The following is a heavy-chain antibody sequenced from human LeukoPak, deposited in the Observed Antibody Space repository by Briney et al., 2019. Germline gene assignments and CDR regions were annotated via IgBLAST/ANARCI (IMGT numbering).Heavy chain of an antibody. CDR1: GGSFSGYY. D-gene: IGHD6-13*01. CDR2: INHSGST. V-gene: IGHV4-34*01. J-gene: IGHJ5*02. CDR3: AREAGTGYSFWFDP. Sequence: PSETLSLTCAVYGGSFSGYYWSWIRQPPGKGLEWIGEINHSGSTNYNPSLKSRVTISVDTSKNQFSLKLSSVTAADTAVYYCAREAGTGYSFWFDPWGQGTLVTVSS.